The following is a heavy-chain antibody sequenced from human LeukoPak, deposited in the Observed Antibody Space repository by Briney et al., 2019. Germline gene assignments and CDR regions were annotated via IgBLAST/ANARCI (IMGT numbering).Heavy chain of an antibody. Sequence: ASVKVSCKASGYTFTGYYMHWVRQAPGQGLEWMGWINPNSGGTNYAQKFQGRVTMTRDTSISTAYMELSRLRSDDTAVYYCAREGPYYDIHTVLVSPQFDYWGQGTLVTVSS. V-gene: IGHV1-2*02. CDR1: GYTFTGYY. J-gene: IGHJ4*02. D-gene: IGHD3-9*01. CDR2: INPNSGGT. CDR3: AREGPYYDIHTVLVSPQFDY.